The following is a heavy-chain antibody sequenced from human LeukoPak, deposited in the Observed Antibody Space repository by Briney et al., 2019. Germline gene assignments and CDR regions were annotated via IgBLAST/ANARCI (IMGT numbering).Heavy chain of an antibody. J-gene: IGHJ4*02. Sequence: GASVKVSCKASGGTFSSYAISWVRQAPGQGLEWMGRIIPILGIANYAQKFQGRVTITADKSTSTAYVELSSLRSEDTAVYYCARVPPPYYDILTGYQYYFDYWGQGTLVTVSS. D-gene: IGHD3-9*01. CDR3: ARVPPPYYDILTGYQYYFDY. CDR2: IIPILGIA. CDR1: GGTFSSYA. V-gene: IGHV1-69*04.